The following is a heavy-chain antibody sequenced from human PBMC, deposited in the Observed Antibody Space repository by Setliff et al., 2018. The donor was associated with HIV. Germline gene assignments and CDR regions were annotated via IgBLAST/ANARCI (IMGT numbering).Heavy chain of an antibody. CDR1: GYTFTDHY. Sequence: GASVKVSCKASGYTFTDHYLHWVRQAPGQALEWMGWFTPFNDNTNYAQKYRGRISITRDRSMSTAYMELSSLRSEDTGMYYCARSNRANEAFDVWGQGTMVTVSS. D-gene: IGHD2-8*01. CDR2: FTPFNDNT. V-gene: IGHV1-45*02. CDR3: ARSNRANEAFDV. J-gene: IGHJ3*01.